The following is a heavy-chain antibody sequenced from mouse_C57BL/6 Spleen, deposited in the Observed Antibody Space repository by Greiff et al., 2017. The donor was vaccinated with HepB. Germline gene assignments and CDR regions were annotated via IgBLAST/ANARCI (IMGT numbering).Heavy chain of an antibody. CDR1: GYTFTSYW. CDR2: IYPGSGST. CDR3: AREGVYYDYGEAY. D-gene: IGHD2-4*01. V-gene: IGHV1-55*01. J-gene: IGHJ3*01. Sequence: QVQLQQPGAELVKPGASVTMSCKASGYTFTSYWVTWVKQRPGQGLEWSGDIYPGSGSTNYNEKFKSKATLTVDTSSSTAYMQLSSLTAEDSAVYYCAREGVYYDYGEAYWGQGTLVTVSA.